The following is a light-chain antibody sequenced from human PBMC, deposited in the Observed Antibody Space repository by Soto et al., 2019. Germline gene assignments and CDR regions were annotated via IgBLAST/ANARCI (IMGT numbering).Light chain of an antibody. CDR2: DAS. J-gene: IGKJ5*01. CDR1: QSVSNY. CDR3: QQRSNWPPIT. V-gene: IGKV3-11*01. Sequence: EIVLTQSPATLSLSPGERATLSCRASQSVSNYLAWYQQKVGQAPRRLIYDASNRATGIPARFSGSGSGTDFTLTISSLEPEDFAVYYCQQRSNWPPITFGQGTRLEIK.